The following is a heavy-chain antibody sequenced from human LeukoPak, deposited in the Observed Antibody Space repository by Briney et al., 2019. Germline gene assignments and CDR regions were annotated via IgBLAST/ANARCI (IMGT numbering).Heavy chain of an antibody. D-gene: IGHD1-26*01. Sequence: SETLSLTCTVSGYSISSGYYWGWIRQPPGKGLEWIGSIYHSGSTYYNPSLKSRVTISVDTSKNQFSLKLSSVTATDTAVYYCARADVFQGSPTTFDYWGRGTLVTVSS. CDR3: ARADVFQGSPTTFDY. J-gene: IGHJ4*02. CDR1: GYSISSGYY. V-gene: IGHV4-38-2*02. CDR2: IYHSGST.